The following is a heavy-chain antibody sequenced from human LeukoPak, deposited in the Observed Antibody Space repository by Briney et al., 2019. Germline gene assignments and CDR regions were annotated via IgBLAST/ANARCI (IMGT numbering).Heavy chain of an antibody. J-gene: IGHJ4*02. D-gene: IGHD3-22*01. CDR2: IYYSGST. V-gene: IGHV4-59*01. CDR3: ARGFDSSGYYFDY. Sequence: SETLSLTCTVSGDSISSYYWSWIRQPPGKGLEWIGYIYYSGSTNYNPSLKSRVSISVDTSKNQFSLKLNSVTAADTAVYYCARGFDSSGYYFDYWAREPWSPSPQ. CDR1: GDSISSYY.